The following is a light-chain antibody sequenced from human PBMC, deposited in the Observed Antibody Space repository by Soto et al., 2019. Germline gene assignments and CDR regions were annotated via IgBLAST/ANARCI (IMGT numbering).Light chain of an antibody. CDR3: QQYNSYRT. CDR1: PSISSW. Sequence: DIQMTQSPSTLSASVGDRVTITCRASPSISSWLAWYQQKPGKAPKLLIYKASSLESGVPSRFSGSRSGTEFTLTISSLQPDDFATYYCQQYNSYRTCGQGTKVEIK. J-gene: IGKJ1*01. V-gene: IGKV1-5*03. CDR2: KAS.